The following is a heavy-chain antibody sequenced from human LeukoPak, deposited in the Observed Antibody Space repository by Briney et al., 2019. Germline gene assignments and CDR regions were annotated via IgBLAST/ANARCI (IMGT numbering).Heavy chain of an antibody. Sequence: ASVKVSCKASGYTFTSYYMHWVRQAPGQGLEWMGIINPSGGSTSYAQKFQGRVTMTRDMSTSTAYMELSSLRSEDTAVYYCARDLDSSGPDYYYYYYMDVWGKGTTVTVSS. J-gene: IGHJ6*03. CDR1: GYTFTSYY. CDR2: INPSGGST. CDR3: ARDLDSSGPDYYYYYYMDV. D-gene: IGHD6-19*01. V-gene: IGHV1-46*01.